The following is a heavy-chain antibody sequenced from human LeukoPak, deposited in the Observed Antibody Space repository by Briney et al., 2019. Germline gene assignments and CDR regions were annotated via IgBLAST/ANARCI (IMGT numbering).Heavy chain of an antibody. J-gene: IGHJ6*02. CDR1: GFTFSSYG. CDR3: AKTIYDSSGYYPDYYYGMDV. CDR2: ISYDGSSK. Sequence: PGGSPRLSCAASGFTFSSYGMHWVRQAPGKGLEWVAVISYDGSSKYYTDSVKDRLTISRDNSKNTLYLQMNSLRAEDTAVYYCAKTIYDSSGYYPDYYYGMDVWGQGTTVTVSS. V-gene: IGHV3-30*18. D-gene: IGHD3-22*01.